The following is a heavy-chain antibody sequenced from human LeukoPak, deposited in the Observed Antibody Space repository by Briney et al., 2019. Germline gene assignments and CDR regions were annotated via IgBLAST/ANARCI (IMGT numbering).Heavy chain of an antibody. CDR2: IYYSGST. V-gene: IGHV4-59*01. Sequence: SETLSLTCTVSGGSISSYYWSWIRQPPGKGLEWIGYIYYSGSTNYNPSLKSRVTISVDTSKNQFSLKLSSVTAADTAVYYCARVGMITFGVSYGMDVWGQGTTVTVSS. D-gene: IGHD3-16*01. CDR3: ARVGMITFGVSYGMDV. CDR1: GGSISSYY. J-gene: IGHJ6*02.